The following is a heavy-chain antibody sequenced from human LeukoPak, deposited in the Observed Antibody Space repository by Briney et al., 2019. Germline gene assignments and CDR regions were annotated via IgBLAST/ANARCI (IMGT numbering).Heavy chain of an antibody. CDR2: IWPDGSDK. CDR3: ARDGIMTYAFDI. Sequence: GGSLRLSCAASGFTFSDYWMAWVRQAPGKGLEWVANIWPDGSDKYHVDSVKGRFTISRDNAKDSLFLQLNNLRAEDTAVYFCARDGIMTYAFDIWGQGTKVTVSP. D-gene: IGHD1-1*01. CDR1: GFTFSDYW. J-gene: IGHJ3*02. V-gene: IGHV3-7*01.